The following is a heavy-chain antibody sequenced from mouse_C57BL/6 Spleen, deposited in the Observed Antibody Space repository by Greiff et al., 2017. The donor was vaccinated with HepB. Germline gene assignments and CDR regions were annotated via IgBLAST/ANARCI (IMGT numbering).Heavy chain of an antibody. CDR3: ARERGITTVVATDY. J-gene: IGHJ2*01. D-gene: IGHD1-1*01. V-gene: IGHV1-4*01. Sequence: VQLQQSGAELARPGASVKMSCKASGYTFTSYTMHWVKQRPGQGLEWIGYINPSSGYTKYNQKFKDKATLTADKSSSTAYMQLSSLTSEDSAVYYCARERGITTVVATDYWGQGTTLTVSS. CDR2: INPSSGYT. CDR1: GYTFTSYT.